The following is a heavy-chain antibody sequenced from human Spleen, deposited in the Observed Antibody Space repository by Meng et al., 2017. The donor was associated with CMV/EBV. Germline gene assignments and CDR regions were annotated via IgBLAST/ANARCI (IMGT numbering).Heavy chain of an antibody. Sequence: CEFTFMFYGLQGVRQAPGKGLEWVAVISSDGNKKHYPDSVKGRFTISRDNSKNTLYLQMNSLRDDDAAVYYCARDFTDYPSNWFDPWGQGTLVTVSS. V-gene: IGHV3-30-3*01. CDR2: ISSDGNKK. CDR1: EFTFMFYG. D-gene: IGHD5-12*01. CDR3: ARDFTDYPSNWFDP. J-gene: IGHJ5*02.